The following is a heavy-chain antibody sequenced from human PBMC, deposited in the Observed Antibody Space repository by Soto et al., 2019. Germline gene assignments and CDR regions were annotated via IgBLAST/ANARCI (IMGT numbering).Heavy chain of an antibody. CDR3: ARACTSICLSVNSYRLDSSFAS. CDR2: FIPLFGLT. V-gene: IGHV1-69*01. Sequence: QVQLVQSGAEVRKPGSSVNLSCKTFGGTFSTSGISWVRQAPGQGLEWMGGFIPLFGLTKYPREFQDRVSITADEMATTEYIGLISVRLDDTAVYYCARACTSICLSVNSYRLDSSFASWG. D-gene: IGHD1-1*01. J-gene: IGHJ5*01. CDR1: GGTFSTSG.